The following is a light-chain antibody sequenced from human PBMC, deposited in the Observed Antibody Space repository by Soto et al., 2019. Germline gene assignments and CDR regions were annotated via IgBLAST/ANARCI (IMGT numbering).Light chain of an antibody. CDR3: QRYKNCRQT. V-gene: IGKV3-15*01. J-gene: IGKJ1*01. Sequence: EIVMTQSPATLSVSPGERATLSCRASQSVSSNLAWYQQKPGQAPRLLIYGASTRATGIPARFSGSGSGTEFTLTISSLQSEDCAVYYWQRYKNCRQTFGQWPKVPIK. CDR1: QSVSSN. CDR2: GAS.